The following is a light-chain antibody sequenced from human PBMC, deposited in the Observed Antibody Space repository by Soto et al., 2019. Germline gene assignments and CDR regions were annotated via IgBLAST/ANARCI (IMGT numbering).Light chain of an antibody. J-gene: IGKJ1*01. CDR1: QSVSRNY. CDR3: QQYGSSPT. Sequence: EIVLTHSPGTLSLXXGGGATLSCRASQSVSRNYVAWYQQKPGQAPRLLIYGASSRATGIPDRFSGSGSGTDFTLTISRLEPEDFAVYYCQQYGSSPTFGQGTKVDIK. V-gene: IGKV3-20*01. CDR2: GAS.